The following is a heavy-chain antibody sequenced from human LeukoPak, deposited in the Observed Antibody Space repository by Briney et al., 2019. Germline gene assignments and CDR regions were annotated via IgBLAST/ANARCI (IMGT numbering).Heavy chain of an antibody. CDR2: IYHSGST. CDR1: GGSISSGGYS. CDR3: ASSSGAGRTLADY. J-gene: IGHJ4*02. D-gene: IGHD1/OR15-1a*01. Sequence: SQTLSLTCAVSGGSISSGGYSWSWIRQPPGKGLEWIGYIYHSGSTYYNPSLKSRVTISVDTSKNQFSLKLSSVTAADTAVYYCASSSGAGRTLADYWGQGTLVTVSS. V-gene: IGHV4-30-2*01.